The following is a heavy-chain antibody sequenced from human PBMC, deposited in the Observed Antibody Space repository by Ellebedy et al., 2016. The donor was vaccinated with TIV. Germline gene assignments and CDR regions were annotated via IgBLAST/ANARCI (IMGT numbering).Heavy chain of an antibody. Sequence: MPGGSLRLSCTVSGGSISSYYWSWIRQPPGKGLEWIGYIYYSGSTNYNPSLKSRVTISVDRSKNEISLRVTSVTAADTAVYYCARGSGAFDPWGQGTQVTVSS. CDR1: GGSISSYY. V-gene: IGHV4-59*08. CDR3: ARGSGAFDP. CDR2: IYYSGST. D-gene: IGHD1-26*01. J-gene: IGHJ5*02.